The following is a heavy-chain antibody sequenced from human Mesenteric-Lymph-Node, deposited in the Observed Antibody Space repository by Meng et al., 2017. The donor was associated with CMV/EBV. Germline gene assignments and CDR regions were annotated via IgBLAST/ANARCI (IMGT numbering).Heavy chain of an antibody. Sequence: QVQLVQSGAEVKKPGASVKVSCKASGYTFSSYAMHWVRQAPGQRLEWMGWINIVEDKTKTSQNFQGRVTLTRDTSANTAYMVLSSLRSDATAVYYCARTNNWGFDYWGQGTLVTVSS. CDR1: GYTFSSYA. CDR2: INIVEDKT. CDR3: ARTNNWGFDY. V-gene: IGHV1-3*04. D-gene: IGHD3-16*01. J-gene: IGHJ4*02.